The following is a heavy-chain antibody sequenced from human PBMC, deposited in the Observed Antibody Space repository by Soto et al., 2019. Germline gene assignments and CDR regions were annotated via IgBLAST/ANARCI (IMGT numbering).Heavy chain of an antibody. V-gene: IGHV3-21*01. J-gene: IGHJ4*02. Sequence: IRLSCSASGFTFSSYSMNWVRQAPGKGLEWVSSISSSSSYIYYADSVKGRFTISRDNAKNSLYLQMNSLRAEDTAVYYCARNRLSPGRPYFDWVVRQRDYWDQ. CDR1: GFTFSSYS. D-gene: IGHD3-9*01. CDR3: ARNRLSPGRPYFDWVVRQRDY. CDR2: ISSSSSYI.